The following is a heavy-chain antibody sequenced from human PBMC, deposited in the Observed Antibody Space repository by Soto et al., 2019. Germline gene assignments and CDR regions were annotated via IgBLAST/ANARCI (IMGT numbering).Heavy chain of an antibody. Sequence: SLRLSCAASGFTFSSYGMHWVRQAPGKGLEWVAVIWYDGSNKYYADSVKGRFTISRDNSKNTLYLQMNSLRAEDTAVYYCARTMTTVTHDAFDIWGQGTMVTVSS. CDR1: GFTFSSYG. CDR2: IWYDGSNK. V-gene: IGHV3-33*01. J-gene: IGHJ3*02. CDR3: ARTMTTVTHDAFDI. D-gene: IGHD4-17*01.